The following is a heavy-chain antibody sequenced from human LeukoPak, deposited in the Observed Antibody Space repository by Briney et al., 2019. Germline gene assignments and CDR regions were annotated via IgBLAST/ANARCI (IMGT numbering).Heavy chain of an antibody. CDR3: AKGSHDDYYDSSGHFDY. V-gene: IGHV3-30*02. J-gene: IGHJ4*02. D-gene: IGHD3-22*01. CDR2: IRYDGSNK. Sequence: PGGSLRLSCAASGFTFSSYGMHWVRQAPGKGLEWVAFIRYDGSNKYYADSVKGRFTISRDNSKNTLYLQMNSLRAEDTAVYYCAKGSHDDYYDSSGHFDYWGQGTLVTVSS. CDR1: GFTFSSYG.